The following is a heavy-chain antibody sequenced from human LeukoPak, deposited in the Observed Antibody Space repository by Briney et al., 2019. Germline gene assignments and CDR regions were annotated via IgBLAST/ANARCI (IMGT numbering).Heavy chain of an antibody. CDR1: GGSISSSNW. Sequence: PSETLSLTCAVSGGSISSSNWWSWVRQPPGKGLEWIGEIYHSGSTNYNPSLKSRVTISLDTSRNQFSLKLNSVTAADTAVYYCAKSKGYGLIDIWGQGTMVTVSS. J-gene: IGHJ3*02. V-gene: IGHV4-4*02. D-gene: IGHD3-10*01. CDR2: IYHSGST. CDR3: AKSKGYGLIDI.